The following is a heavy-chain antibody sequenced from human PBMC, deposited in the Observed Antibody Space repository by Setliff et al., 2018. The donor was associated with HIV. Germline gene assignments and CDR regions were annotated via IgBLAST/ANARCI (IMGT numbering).Heavy chain of an antibody. D-gene: IGHD3-10*01. J-gene: IGHJ2*01. CDR1: GVSINRTDHY. V-gene: IGHV4-4*07. Sequence: SETLSLTCSVSGVSINRTDHYWGWIRQPAGKGLEWIGRVYASAYSNYNPSLKSRVTMSVDTSQNQFSLKLRSVNAADTAVYYCARDWVTRSNYYGSGSPWYFDFWGRGILVTVSS. CDR3: ARDWVTRSNYYGSGSPWYFDF. CDR2: VYASAYS.